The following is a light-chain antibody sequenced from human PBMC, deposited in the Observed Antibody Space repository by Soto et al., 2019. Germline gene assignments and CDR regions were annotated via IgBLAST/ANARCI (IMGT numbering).Light chain of an antibody. CDR2: DAS. CDR1: QSISSS. Sequence: EIVLTQSPCTLSFSPWERSTLSFMASQSISSSLAWYQQKPGLAPTLLISDASNRASGVPDRFTGGGSGTDFSLTIRRLEPEDFALYYCQQYVGSPITFGQGTRLEI. J-gene: IGKJ5*01. V-gene: IGKV3-20*01. CDR3: QQYVGSPIT.